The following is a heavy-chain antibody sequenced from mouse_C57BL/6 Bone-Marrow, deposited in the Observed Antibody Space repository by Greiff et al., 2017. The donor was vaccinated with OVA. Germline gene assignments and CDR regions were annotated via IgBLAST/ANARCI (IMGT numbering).Heavy chain of an antibody. CDR2: IWSDGST. Sequence: QVQLKQSGPGLVAPSQSLSITCTVSGFSLTSYGVHWVRQPPGKGLAWLVVIWSDGSTTYNSALKSRLSISKDNSKSQVFLKMNSLQTDDTAMYYCARHDGYSYYYAMDYWGQGTSVTVSS. CDR3: ARHDGYSYYYAMDY. D-gene: IGHD2-3*01. J-gene: IGHJ4*01. CDR1: GFSLTSYG. V-gene: IGHV2-6-1*01.